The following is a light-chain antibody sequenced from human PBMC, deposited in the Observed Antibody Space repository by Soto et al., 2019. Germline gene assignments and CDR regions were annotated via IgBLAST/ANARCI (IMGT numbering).Light chain of an antibody. Sequence: DIQLSQCTSFLSPSVWDRVTITCRASQAISSYLAWYQQKPGKAPNLLIYAASTLQSGVPSRFSGSGSGTDFTLAISSLQPEDFATYFCQQLNSYPLTFGQGTKVDIK. CDR2: AAS. V-gene: IGKV1-9*01. CDR1: QAISSY. J-gene: IGKJ4*01. CDR3: QQLNSYPLT.